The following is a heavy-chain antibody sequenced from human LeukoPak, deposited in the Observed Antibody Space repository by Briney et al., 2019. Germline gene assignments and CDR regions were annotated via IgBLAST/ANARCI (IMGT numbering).Heavy chain of an antibody. V-gene: IGHV4-59*08. CDR3: ARAPHYDLVWFDP. J-gene: IGHJ5*02. CDR2: IYYSGST. CDR1: GGSISSYY. Sequence: KASETLSLTCTVSGGSISSYYWSWIRQPPGKGLEWIGYIYYSGSTNYNPSLKSRVTMSVDMSKNQFSLKLSSVTAADTAVYYCARAPHYDLVWFDPWGQGTLVTVSS. D-gene: IGHD3-3*01.